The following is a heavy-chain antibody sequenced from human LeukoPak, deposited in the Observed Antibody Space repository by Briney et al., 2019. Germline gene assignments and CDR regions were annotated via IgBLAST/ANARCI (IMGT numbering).Heavy chain of an antibody. CDR2: IIPIFGTA. CDR3: ARGPHCSSTSCPRTRITGTLDC. CDR1: GGTFSSYA. J-gene: IGHJ4*02. V-gene: IGHV1-69*05. Sequence: GASVKVSCKAPGGTFSSYAISWVRQAPGQGLEWMGRIIPIFGTANYAQKFQGRVTITTDESTSTAYMELSSLRSEDTAVYYCARGPHCSSTSCPRTRITGTLDCWGREPWSPSPQ. D-gene: IGHD2-2*01.